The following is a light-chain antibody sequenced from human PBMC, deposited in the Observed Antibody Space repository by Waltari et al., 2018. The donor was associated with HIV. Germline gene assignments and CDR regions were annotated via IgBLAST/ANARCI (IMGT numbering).Light chain of an antibody. CDR1: SSAVGGYNY. V-gene: IGLV2-14*03. CDR2: DVS. CDR3: SSYTSSSTRVV. J-gene: IGLJ2*01. Sequence: QSALTQPASVSGSPGQSITISCTGTSSAVGGYNYASWYQQHPGKAPKLMIYDVSNRPSGVSNRFSGSKSGNTASLTISGLQAEDEADYYCSSYTSSSTRVVFGGGTKLTVL.